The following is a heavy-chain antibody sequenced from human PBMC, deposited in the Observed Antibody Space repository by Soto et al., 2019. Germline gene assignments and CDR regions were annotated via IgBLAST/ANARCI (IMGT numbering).Heavy chain of an antibody. V-gene: IGHV5-51*01. CDR3: ARLASDSARPGDWFDP. CDR2: IYPSDSDT. J-gene: IGHJ5*02. D-gene: IGHD1-26*01. Sequence: PGESLKISCKGSGYIFTSYWIAWVRQIPGRGLEWMGIIYPSDSDTRYSPSFQGQVTISADKSISTAYLQWNSQKASDTAIYYCARLASDSARPGDWFDPWGQGTLVTVSS. CDR1: GYIFTSYW.